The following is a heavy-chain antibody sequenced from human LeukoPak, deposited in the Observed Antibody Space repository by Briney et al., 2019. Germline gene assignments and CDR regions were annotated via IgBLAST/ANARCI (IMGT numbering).Heavy chain of an antibody. D-gene: IGHD4-17*01. J-gene: IGHJ4*02. V-gene: IGHV3-23*01. Sequence: GGSLRLSCAASGFSFSSFAMSWVRQAPGKGLDWVSIIGKSGDSIYYADSVKGRFTISRDNSKNTLYLQMNSLKTEDTAVYYCTTEAGYGPFDFWGQGTLVTVSS. CDR2: IGKSGDSI. CDR1: GFSFSSFA. CDR3: TTEAGYGPFDF.